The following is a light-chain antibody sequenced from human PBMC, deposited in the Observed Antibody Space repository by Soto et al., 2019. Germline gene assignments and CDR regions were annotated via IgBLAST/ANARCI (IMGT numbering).Light chain of an antibody. J-gene: IGKJ4*01. CDR1: QSVSSSY. V-gene: IGKV3-20*01. Sequence: EIVLTQSPGTLSLPPGERATLSCRASQSVSSSYLAWYQQKPGQAPRLLIHGASSRATGIPDRFSGSGSGTEFTLTISRLEPEDFAVYYCQQYGSSPLTFGGGTKVEIK. CDR2: GAS. CDR3: QQYGSSPLT.